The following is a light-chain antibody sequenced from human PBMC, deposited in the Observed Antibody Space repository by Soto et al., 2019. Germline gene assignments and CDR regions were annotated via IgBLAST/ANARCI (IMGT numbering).Light chain of an antibody. CDR1: SSNIGSNT. CDR3: AEWDDCRNGYV. CDR2: SNN. Sequence: QSVLTQPPSASGTPGQRVTISCSGSSSNIGSNTVNWYQQLPGTAPKLLIYSNNQRPSGVPDRFSGSKSGTSASLAISGLQSEDEADYYCAEWDDCRNGYVFRTGTKVTVL. J-gene: IGLJ1*01. V-gene: IGLV1-44*01.